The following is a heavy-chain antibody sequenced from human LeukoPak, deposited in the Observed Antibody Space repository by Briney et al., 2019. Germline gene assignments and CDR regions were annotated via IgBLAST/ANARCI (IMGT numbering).Heavy chain of an antibody. CDR3: ARQKRLAVTETFDY. CDR2: INPADSNS. D-gene: IGHD6-19*01. V-gene: IGHV5-51*01. CDR1: GYSFTSYW. J-gene: IGHJ4*02. Sequence: KLGEPLKISCKVSGYSFTSYWIGWVRQLPGKGLAWMGIINPADSNSRYSPSFEGQVTMSADKAISTAFLQWRSLEASDTAIYYCARQKRLAVTETFDYWGQGTLVTVSS.